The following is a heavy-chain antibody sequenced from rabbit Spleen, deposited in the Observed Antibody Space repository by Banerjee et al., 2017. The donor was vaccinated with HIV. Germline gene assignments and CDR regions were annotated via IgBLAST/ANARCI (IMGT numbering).Heavy chain of an antibody. CDR2: IYTGGSGGI. Sequence: QSLEESGGDLVKPGGTLTLTCKASGFSFSSSYYMCWVRQAPGKGLEWIGCIYTGGSGGIYYASWARGRLTISKTSSTTVTLQMTSLTAADTATYFCGRSSNAGYAGYGYGSNLWGQGTLVTVS. J-gene: IGHJ4*01. CDR3: GRSSNAGYAGYGYGSNL. D-gene: IGHD7-1*01. V-gene: IGHV1S40*01. CDR1: GFSFSSSYY.